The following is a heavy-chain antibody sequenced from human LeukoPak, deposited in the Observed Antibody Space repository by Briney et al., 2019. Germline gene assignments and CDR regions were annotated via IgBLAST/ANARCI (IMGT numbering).Heavy chain of an antibody. Sequence: GGSLRLSCVGSGFTFSNYNMNWVRQAPGKGLEWVSSISGSSSYIYSVDSVKGRFTVSRDNARNSLYLQLNSLRAEDTAVYYCARGAVVVAATLSFYYYYYMDVWGKGTTVTISS. V-gene: IGHV3-21*01. CDR1: GFTFSNYN. CDR3: ARGAVVVAATLSFYYYYYMDV. J-gene: IGHJ6*03. CDR2: ISGSSSYI. D-gene: IGHD2-15*01.